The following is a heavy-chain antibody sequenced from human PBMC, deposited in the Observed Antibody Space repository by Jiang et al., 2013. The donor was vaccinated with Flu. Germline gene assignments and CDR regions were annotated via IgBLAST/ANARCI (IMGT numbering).Heavy chain of an antibody. Sequence: GLVKPSETLSLTCTVSGGSISSSSYYWGWIRQPPGKGLEWIGSIYYSGSTYYNPSLKSRVTISVDTSKNQFSLKLSSVTATDTAVYYCARHRFGYDSSGYPNIYYFDYWGQGTLVTVSS. V-gene: IGHV4-39*01. J-gene: IGHJ4*02. D-gene: IGHD3-22*01. CDR3: ARHRFGYDSSGYPNIYYFDY. CDR1: GGSISSSSYY. CDR2: IYYSGST.